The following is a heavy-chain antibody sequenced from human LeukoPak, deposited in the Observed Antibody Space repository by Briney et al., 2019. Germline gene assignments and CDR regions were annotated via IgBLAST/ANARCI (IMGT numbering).Heavy chain of an antibody. Sequence: GGSLRLSCAASGFTFSSYGMHWVRQAPGKGLEWVAVIWYDGSNKYYADSVKGRFTISRDNSKNTLYLQMNSLRAEDTAVYYCARTHYDILTGYYTYYFDYWGQGTLVTVSS. CDR2: IWYDGSNK. J-gene: IGHJ4*02. D-gene: IGHD3-9*01. CDR3: ARTHYDILTGYYTYYFDY. V-gene: IGHV3-33*01. CDR1: GFTFSSYG.